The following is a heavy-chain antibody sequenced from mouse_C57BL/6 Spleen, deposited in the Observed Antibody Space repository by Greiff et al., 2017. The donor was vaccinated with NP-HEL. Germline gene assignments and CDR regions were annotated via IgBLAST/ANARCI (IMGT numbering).Heavy chain of an antibody. CDR3: AREGYYGNLYAMDY. CDR1: GYAFSSSW. Sequence: QVHVKQSGPELVKPGASVKISCKASGYAFSSSWMNWVKQRPGKGLEWIGRIYPGDGDTNYNGKFKGKATLTADKSSSTAYMQLSSLTSDDSAVYFCAREGYYGNLYAMDYWGQGTSVTVSS. D-gene: IGHD2-1*01. V-gene: IGHV1-82*01. J-gene: IGHJ4*01. CDR2: IYPGDGDT.